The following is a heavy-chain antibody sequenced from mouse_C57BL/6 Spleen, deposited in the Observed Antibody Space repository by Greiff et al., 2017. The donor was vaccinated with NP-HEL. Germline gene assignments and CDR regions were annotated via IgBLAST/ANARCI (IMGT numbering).Heavy chain of an antibody. Sequence: EVQLVESGGGLVKPGGSLKLSCAASGFTFSSYAMSWVRQTPEKRLEWVATISDGGSYTYYPDNVKGRFTISRDNAKNNLYLQMSHLKSEDTAMYYCARGGWDFDYWGQGTTLTVSS. CDR3: ARGGWDFDY. CDR1: GFTFSSYA. V-gene: IGHV5-4*01. D-gene: IGHD3-3*01. CDR2: ISDGGSYT. J-gene: IGHJ2*01.